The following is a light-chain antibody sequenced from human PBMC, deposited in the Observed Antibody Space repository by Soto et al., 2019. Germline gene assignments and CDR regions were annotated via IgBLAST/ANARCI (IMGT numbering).Light chain of an antibody. V-gene: IGLV2-14*01. CDR1: SSDVGGYNY. CDR2: AVS. CDR3: SSYTSSNTLDV. Sequence: QSVLTQPAAVSGSPGQSITISCTGTSSDVGGYNYVSWYQQHPGKAPKLMIYAVSNRPSGVSNRFSGSKSGNTASLTISGLQDEDEADYYCSSYTSSNTLDVFGTGTKVTVL. J-gene: IGLJ1*01.